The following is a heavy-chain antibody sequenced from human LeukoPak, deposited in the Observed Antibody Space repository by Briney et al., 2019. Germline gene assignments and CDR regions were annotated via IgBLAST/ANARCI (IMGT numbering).Heavy chain of an antibody. CDR3: ARGSVAGDDDAFDI. J-gene: IGHJ3*02. CDR1: GGSISSYY. CDR2: IYTSGST. V-gene: IGHV4-4*07. Sequence: SETLSLTCTVSGGSISSYYWSWIRQPAGKGLEWIGRIYTSGSTNHNPSLKSRVTMSVDTSKNQFSLKLSSVTAADTAVYYCARGSVAGDDDAFDIWGQGTMVTVSS. D-gene: IGHD6-19*01.